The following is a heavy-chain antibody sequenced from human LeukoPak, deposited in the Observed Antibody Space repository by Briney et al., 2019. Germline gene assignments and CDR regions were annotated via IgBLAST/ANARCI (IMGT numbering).Heavy chain of an antibody. CDR2: INHSGST. J-gene: IGHJ4*02. CDR1: GGSFSGYY. V-gene: IGHV4-34*01. D-gene: IGHD2-15*01. Sequence: PSETLSLTCAVYGGSFSGYYWSWVRQPPGKGLEWVGEINHSGSTNYYPYPKSRLTLTVNTSKNQSSLMLSSLPTADPTVFYFARVVVVVAATHIDYWGQGTLVSVSS. CDR3: ARVVVVVAATHIDY.